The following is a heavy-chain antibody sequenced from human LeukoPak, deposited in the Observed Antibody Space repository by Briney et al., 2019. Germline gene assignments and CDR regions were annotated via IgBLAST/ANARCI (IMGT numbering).Heavy chain of an antibody. V-gene: IGHV3-33*01. D-gene: IGHD4-11*01. J-gene: IGHJ4*02. Sequence: PGGSLRLTCAASGFTFSSYGMHWVRQAPGKGLEWVAVIWSDESHKYYADSVKGRFTLSRGNTRNTLYLQLNSLRAEDTAVYYCARDLEDYNNYGEMAIWGQGTLVTVSS. CDR2: IWSDESHK. CDR3: ARDLEDYNNYGEMAI. CDR1: GFTFSSYG.